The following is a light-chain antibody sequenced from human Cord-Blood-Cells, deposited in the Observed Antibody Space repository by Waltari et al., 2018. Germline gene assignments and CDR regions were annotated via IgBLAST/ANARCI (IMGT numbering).Light chain of an antibody. CDR3: NSRDSSGNRV. Sequence: SSELTQDPAVSVALGQTVRITCQGDSLRSYYASWNKQKPGQAPVLVIYGKNNRPSGIPDRFSGSSSGNTASLTITGAQAEDEADYYCNSRDSSGNRVFGGGTKLTVL. CDR2: GKN. CDR1: SLRSYY. V-gene: IGLV3-19*01. J-gene: IGLJ3*02.